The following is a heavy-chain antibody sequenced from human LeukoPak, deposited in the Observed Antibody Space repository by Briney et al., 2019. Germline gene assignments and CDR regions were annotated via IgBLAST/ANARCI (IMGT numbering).Heavy chain of an antibody. CDR3: ARIGYTAMVADY. V-gene: IGHV3-23*01. D-gene: IGHD5-18*01. CDR2: IGATDDST. Sequence: GGSLRLSCAASGFTVSSNYMSWVRQAPGKGPEWVSAIGATDDSTYYADSVKGRFTISRDNSRNTVYLQMNSLSPEDTAVYYCARIGYTAMVADYWGQGTLVTVSS. CDR1: GFTVSSNY. J-gene: IGHJ4*02.